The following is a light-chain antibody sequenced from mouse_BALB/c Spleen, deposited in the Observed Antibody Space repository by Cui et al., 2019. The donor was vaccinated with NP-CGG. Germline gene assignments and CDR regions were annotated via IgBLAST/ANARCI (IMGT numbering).Light chain of an antibody. Sequence: QAVVTQESALTTSPGETVTLTCRSSTGAVTTSNYANWVQEKPDHLFTGLIGGTNNRAPGVSARFSGSLIGDKVALTITGAQTEDEAIYFCALWYSNHWVFGGGTKLTVL. CDR1: TGAVTTSNY. V-gene: IGLV1*01. J-gene: IGLJ1*01. CDR3: ALWYSNHWV. CDR2: GTN.